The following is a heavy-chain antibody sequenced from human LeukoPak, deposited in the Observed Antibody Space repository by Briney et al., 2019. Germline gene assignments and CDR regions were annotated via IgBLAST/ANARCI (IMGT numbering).Heavy chain of an antibody. J-gene: IGHJ4*02. CDR2: ISSGSDYI. CDR3: ARPHFPTAEDFDFDY. Sequence: GGSLRLSCAASGFTFSTYSMNWVRQAPGKGLEWVSSISSGSDYIYYADSVKGRFTISRDDAKNSLFLQMNSLRAEDTAVYYCARPHFPTAEDFDFDYWGQGTLVTVSS. D-gene: IGHD2-2*01. CDR1: GFTFSTYS. V-gene: IGHV3-21*01.